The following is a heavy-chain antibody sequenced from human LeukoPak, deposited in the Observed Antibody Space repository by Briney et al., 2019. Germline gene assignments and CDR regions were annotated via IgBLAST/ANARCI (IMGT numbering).Heavy chain of an antibody. CDR1: GFTVSSNY. CDR2: IYSGGST. CDR3: ARGGSYLSAFDI. V-gene: IGHV3-53*01. D-gene: IGHD1-26*01. Sequence: GGSLRLSCAASGFTVSSNYMSWVRQAPGKGLEWVSIIYSGGSTFYADSVKGRFTISRDNSKNTLYLQMNSLRVEDTAVYYCARGGSYLSAFDIWGQGTMVTVSS. J-gene: IGHJ3*02.